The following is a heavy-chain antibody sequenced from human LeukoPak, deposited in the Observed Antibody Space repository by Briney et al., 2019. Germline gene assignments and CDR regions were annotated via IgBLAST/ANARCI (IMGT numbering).Heavy chain of an antibody. J-gene: IGHJ3*02. CDR1: GGSISSYY. CDR3: AWGGGSYDAFDI. D-gene: IGHD1-26*01. V-gene: IGHV4-59*01. CDR2: IYYSGST. Sequence: SETLSLTCTVSGGSISSYYWSWIRQPPGKGLEWIGDIYYSGSTNYNPSLKSRVTISVDTSKNQFSLKLSSVTAADTAGYYCAWGGGSYDAFDIWGQGTMVTASS.